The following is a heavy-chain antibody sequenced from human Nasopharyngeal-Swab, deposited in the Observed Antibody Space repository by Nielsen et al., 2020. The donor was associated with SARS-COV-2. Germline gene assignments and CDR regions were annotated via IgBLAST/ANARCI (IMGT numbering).Heavy chain of an antibody. CDR2: IYYSGST. V-gene: IGHV4-59*12. D-gene: IGHD2-8*01. CDR3: ARGRLGYCTNGVCPIYGMDV. Sequence: SETLSLTCTVSGGSISSYYWSWIRQPPGKGLEWIGYIYYSGSTNYNPSLKSRVTISVDTSKNQFSLKLSSVTAADTAVYYCARGRLGYCTNGVCPIYGMDVWGQGTTVTVSS. CDR1: GGSISSYY. J-gene: IGHJ6*02.